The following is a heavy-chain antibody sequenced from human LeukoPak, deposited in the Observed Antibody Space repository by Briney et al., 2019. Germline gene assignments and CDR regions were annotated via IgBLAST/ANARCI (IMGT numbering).Heavy chain of an antibody. Sequence: SETLSLTCTVSGGSISSSSYYWGWIRQPPGKGLEWIGSIYYSGSTYYNPSLKSRVTISVDTSKNQFSLKLSSVTAADTAVYYCARARPVLSSGWYHSDYWGQGTLVTVSS. D-gene: IGHD6-19*01. CDR1: GGSISSSSYY. J-gene: IGHJ4*02. CDR3: ARARPVLSSGWYHSDY. CDR2: IYYSGST. V-gene: IGHV4-39*07.